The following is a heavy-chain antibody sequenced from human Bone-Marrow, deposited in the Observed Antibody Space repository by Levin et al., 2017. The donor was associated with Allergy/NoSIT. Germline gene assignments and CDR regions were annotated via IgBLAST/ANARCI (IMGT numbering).Heavy chain of an antibody. J-gene: IGHJ6*03. Sequence: GESLKISCAASGFTFSNYAMHWVRQAPGKGLEWVAVISYDGSTKYSADSVEGRFTISRDNSKNTLFLQVNSLRAEDTARYFCAKSYDSRDYYYYLDVWGKGTTVTVSS. CDR1: GFTFSNYA. D-gene: IGHD3-9*01. CDR2: ISYDGSTK. V-gene: IGHV3-30*18. CDR3: AKSYDSRDYYYYLDV.